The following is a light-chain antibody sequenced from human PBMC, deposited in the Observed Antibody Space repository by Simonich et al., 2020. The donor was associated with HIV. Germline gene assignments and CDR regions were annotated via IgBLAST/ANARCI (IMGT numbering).Light chain of an antibody. CDR1: QRVSSN. Sequence: EIVMTQSPATLSVSPGERATLSGNATQRVSSNLAWYQQTPGLATRLLIYGASTRATGIPARFSGSGSGTEFTPTISSMQSEDFAVYYCQQYKNWPTFGGGTKVEIK. CDR2: GAS. V-gene: IGKV3-15*01. CDR3: QQYKNWPT. J-gene: IGKJ4*01.